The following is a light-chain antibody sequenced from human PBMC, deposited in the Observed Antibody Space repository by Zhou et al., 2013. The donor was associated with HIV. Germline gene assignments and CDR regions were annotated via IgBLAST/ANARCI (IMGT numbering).Light chain of an antibody. CDR2: GAS. V-gene: IGKV1-39*01. Sequence: DIQMTQSPSSLSASVGDRVTITCRASQSISNYLNWYQQKPGKAPKLLMFGASSLQRGVPSRFSGSGSGTDFALTISRLQVEDVATYYCQHCFERPLQFGGGTKVDI. J-gene: IGKJ4*02. CDR1: QSISNY. CDR3: QHCFERPLQ.